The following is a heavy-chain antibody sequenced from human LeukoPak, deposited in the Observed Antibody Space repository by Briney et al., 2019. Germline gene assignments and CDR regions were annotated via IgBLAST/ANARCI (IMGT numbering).Heavy chain of an antibody. D-gene: IGHD6-6*01. CDR2: IYYSGNT. CDR3: ARDHEVSSSSFDY. Sequence: PSETLSLTCTVSRGSVNSNSYYWGWIRQPPGKGLEWIGTIYYSGNTYYNPSLESRVTISVDTSKNQFSLRLTSVTAADTAVYYCARDHEVSSSSFDYWGQGTLVTVSS. J-gene: IGHJ4*02. CDR1: RGSVNSNSYY. V-gene: IGHV4-39*07.